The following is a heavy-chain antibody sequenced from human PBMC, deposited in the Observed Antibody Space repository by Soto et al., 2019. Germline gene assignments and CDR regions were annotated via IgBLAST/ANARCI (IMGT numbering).Heavy chain of an antibody. CDR1: GGTFSSYA. CDR2: IIPIFGTA. Sequence: SVKVSCKASGGTFSSYAISWVRQAPGQGLEWMGGIIPIFGTANYAQKFQGRVTMTSDTSISTAHMELSSLRSEDTAVYYCARRAETNGWNGFGADKYYFDFWGQGTLVTVSS. CDR3: ARRAETNGWNGFGADKYYFDF. V-gene: IGHV1-69*05. J-gene: IGHJ4*02. D-gene: IGHD1-1*01.